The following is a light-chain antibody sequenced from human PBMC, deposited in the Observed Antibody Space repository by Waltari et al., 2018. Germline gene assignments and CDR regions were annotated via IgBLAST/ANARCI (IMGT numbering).Light chain of an antibody. CDR2: DVS. J-gene: IGLJ2*01. CDR3: SSYTRRSTLV. Sequence: QSALTQPPSVSGSPGQSVTISCTGTNSDVGGFNRFSWYQQAPGSAPKLIIYDVSNRPSGVPDRFSGSKSGNTASLTISGLQAEDEADYYCSSYTRRSTLVFGGGTKLTVL. V-gene: IGLV2-18*02. CDR1: NSDVGGFNR.